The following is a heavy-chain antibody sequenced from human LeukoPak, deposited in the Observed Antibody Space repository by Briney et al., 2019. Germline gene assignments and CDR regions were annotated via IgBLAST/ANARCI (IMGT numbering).Heavy chain of an antibody. CDR2: IYYSGST. J-gene: IGHJ4*02. CDR1: GGSISSYY. CDR3: ASSSWYVGLDY. Sequence: LETLSLTCTVSGGSISSYYWSWIRQPPGKGLEWIGYIYYSGSTNYNPSLKSRVTISVDASKNQFSLTLSSVTAADTAVYYCASSSWYVGLDYWGQGTLVTVSS. V-gene: IGHV4-59*01. D-gene: IGHD6-13*01.